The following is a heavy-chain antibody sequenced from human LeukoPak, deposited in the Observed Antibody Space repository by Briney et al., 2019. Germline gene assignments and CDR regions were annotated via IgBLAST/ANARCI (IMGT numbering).Heavy chain of an antibody. J-gene: IGHJ4*02. Sequence: GGSLRLSCAASGFTFSTYWMHWVRQAPGTGLVWVSLINSDGSSTNYADSVKGRFTISRDNAKNTLYLQMDSLRAEDTAVYYCATDVPAVTIFGYWGQGTLVTVSS. D-gene: IGHD2-2*01. CDR3: ATDVPAVTIFGY. V-gene: IGHV3-74*01. CDR2: INSDGSST. CDR1: GFTFSTYW.